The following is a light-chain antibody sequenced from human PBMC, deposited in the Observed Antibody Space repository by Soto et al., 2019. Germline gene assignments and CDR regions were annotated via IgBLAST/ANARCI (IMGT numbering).Light chain of an antibody. CDR3: QHRSGWPPWT. Sequence: EIVLTQSPATLSLSPGERATLSCGASQSVSTYLAWYQQKPGQAPRLFIYDVSNRATGIPARFSGSGSGTNFTLTISGLEPEDFAVYYCQHRSGWPPWTFGQGTKVQI. V-gene: IGKV3-11*01. J-gene: IGKJ1*01. CDR1: QSVSTY. CDR2: DVS.